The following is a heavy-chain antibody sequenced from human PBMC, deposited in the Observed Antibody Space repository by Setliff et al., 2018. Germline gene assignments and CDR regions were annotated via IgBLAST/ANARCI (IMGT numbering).Heavy chain of an antibody. V-gene: IGHV4-59*01. D-gene: IGHD3-22*01. CDR1: GGSISSYY. J-gene: IGHJ3*02. CDR3: AREGEPPYDSSGLDAFDI. CDR2: IYYSGST. Sequence: PSETLSLTCTVSGGSISSYYWSWIQQPPGKGLEWIGYIYYSGSTNYNPSLKSRVTISVDTSKNQFSLKLSSATAADTAVYYCAREGEPPYDSSGLDAFDIWGQGTMVTVSS.